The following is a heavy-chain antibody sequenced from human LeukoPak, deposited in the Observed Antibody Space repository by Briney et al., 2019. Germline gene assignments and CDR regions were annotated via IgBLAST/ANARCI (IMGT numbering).Heavy chain of an antibody. J-gene: IGHJ4*02. V-gene: IGHV4-59*01. D-gene: IGHD3-22*01. CDR1: GGSISNYY. CDR2: IYYSGGT. Sequence: SETLSLTCTVSGGSISNYYWSWIRQPPGKGLEWIGYIYYSGGTNYNPSLKSRVTIAVDTSKNQFSLRLSSVTAADTAVYHCARGLGYYDSSVGYWGQGTLVTVSS. CDR3: ARGLGYYDSSVGY.